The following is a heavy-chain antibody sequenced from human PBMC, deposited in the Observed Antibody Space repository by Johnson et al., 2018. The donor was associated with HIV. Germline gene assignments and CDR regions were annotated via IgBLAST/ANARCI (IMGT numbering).Heavy chain of an antibody. Sequence: QVQLVESGGGLVQPGGSLRLSCAASGFTFNSYAMHWVRQAPGKGLEWVAVISYDGINQYYADSVKGRFTISRDNFKNTLFLQMNSLRVEDTAEYYCVKDRGRPGTPAGLDIWGQGTVVTVSS. J-gene: IGHJ3*02. D-gene: IGHD3-16*01. CDR1: GFTFNSYA. CDR2: ISYDGINQ. V-gene: IGHV3-30-3*01. CDR3: VKDRGRPGTPAGLDI.